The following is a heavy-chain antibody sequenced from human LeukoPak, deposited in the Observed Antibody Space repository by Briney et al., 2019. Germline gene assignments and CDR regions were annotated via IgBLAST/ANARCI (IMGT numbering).Heavy chain of an antibody. CDR2: INPNSGGT. CDR3: ARVAAAPNWDDAFDI. J-gene: IGHJ3*02. Sequence: ASVKVSCNASGYTFTGYYMHWVRQAPGQGLEWMGWINPNSGGTNYAQKFQGRVTMTRDTSISTAYMELSRLRSDDTAVYYCARVAAAPNWDDAFDIWGQRTMLTVSS. V-gene: IGHV1-2*02. D-gene: IGHD7-27*01. CDR1: GYTFTGYY.